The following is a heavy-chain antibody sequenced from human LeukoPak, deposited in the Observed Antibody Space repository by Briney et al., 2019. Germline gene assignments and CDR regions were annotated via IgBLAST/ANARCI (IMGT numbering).Heavy chain of an antibody. CDR3: ARENYDSSGYYDLADY. CDR1: GFTFSSYG. V-gene: IGHV3-33*01. D-gene: IGHD3-22*01. J-gene: IGHJ4*02. CDR2: IWYDGSNK. Sequence: GRSLRLSCAASGFTFSSYGMHWVRQAPGKGLEWVAVIWYDGSNKYYADSVKGRFTISRDNSKNTLYLQMNSLRAEGTAVYYCARENYDSSGYYDLADYWGQGTLVTVSS.